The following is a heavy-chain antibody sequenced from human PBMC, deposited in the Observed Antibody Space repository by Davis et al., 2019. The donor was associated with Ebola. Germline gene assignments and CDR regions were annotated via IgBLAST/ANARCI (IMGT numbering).Heavy chain of an antibody. D-gene: IGHD1-26*01. CDR2: ISAYNGNT. J-gene: IGHJ4*02. V-gene: IGHV1-18*01. CDR3: ESWRGRYYPY. Sequence: ASVKVSCKASGYTFTSYGISWVRQAPGQGLEWMGWISAYNGNTNYAQKLQGRVTMTTDTSTSTAYMELMCLGSDDTAVYYCESWRGRYYPYWGRGTLVTVSS. CDR1: GYTFTSYG.